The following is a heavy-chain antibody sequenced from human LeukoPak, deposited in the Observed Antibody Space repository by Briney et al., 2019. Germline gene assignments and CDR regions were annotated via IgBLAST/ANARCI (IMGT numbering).Heavy chain of an antibody. CDR3: ARDYYGDLYFDY. J-gene: IGHJ4*02. V-gene: IGHV3-21*01. CDR2: ISSSSSYI. Sequence: GGSLRLSCAAPGFTFSSYSMNWVRQAPGKGLEWVSSISSSSSYIYYADSVKGRFTISRDNAKNSLYLQMNSLRAEDTAVYYCARDYYGDLYFDYWGQGTLVTVSS. CDR1: GFTFSSYS. D-gene: IGHD4-17*01.